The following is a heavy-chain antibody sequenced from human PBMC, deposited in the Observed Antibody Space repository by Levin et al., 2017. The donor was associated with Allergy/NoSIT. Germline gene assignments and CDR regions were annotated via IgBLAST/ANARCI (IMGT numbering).Heavy chain of an antibody. J-gene: IGHJ4*02. CDR1: GFTFRSYW. V-gene: IGHV3-7*01. CDR3: ARPAYYDFWSGYPCYFDY. CDR2: IKQDGSEK. Sequence: LSLPCAASGFTFRSYWMSWVRQAPGKGLEWVANIKQDGSEKYYVDSVKGRFTISRDNAKNSLYLQMNSLRAEDTAVYYCARPAYYDFWSGYPCYFDYWGQGTLVTVSS. D-gene: IGHD3-3*01.